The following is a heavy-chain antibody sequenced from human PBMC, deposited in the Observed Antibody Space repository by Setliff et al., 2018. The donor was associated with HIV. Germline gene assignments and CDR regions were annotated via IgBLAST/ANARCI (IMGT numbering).Heavy chain of an antibody. CDR1: GFTFDDYG. Sequence: GGSLRLSCAASGFTFDDYGMSWVRQAPGKGLEWVSSISSSSSYIYYADSVKGRFSISRDNSKNTLYLQMSSLRAEDTAIYYCARRPGTIRTGGWFDPWGQGTLVTAPQ. CDR2: ISSSSSYI. D-gene: IGHD2-2*01. V-gene: IGHV3-21*04. CDR3: ARRPGTIRTGGWFDP. J-gene: IGHJ5*02.